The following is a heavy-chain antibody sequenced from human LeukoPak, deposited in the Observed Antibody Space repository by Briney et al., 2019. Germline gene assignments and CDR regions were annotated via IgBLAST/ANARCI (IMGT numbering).Heavy chain of an antibody. V-gene: IGHV4-59*01. CDR1: GGSISPYF. D-gene: IGHD3-3*01. CDR2: IYYNGTT. J-gene: IGHJ4*02. CDR3: ARGTLWSGYFDY. Sequence: SETLSLTCTVSGGSISPYFWSWIRQPPGKGLEWIGFIYYNGTTNYNPSLKSRVTISVDTSKNQFSLKLSSVTAADTAIYYCARGTLWSGYFDYWGQGTLVTVSS.